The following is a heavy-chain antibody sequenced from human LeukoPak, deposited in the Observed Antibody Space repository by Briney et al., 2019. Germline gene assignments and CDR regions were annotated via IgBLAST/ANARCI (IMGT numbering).Heavy chain of an antibody. Sequence: SQTLSLTCTVSGGSISSGSYYWSWIRQPAGKGLEWIGRIYTSGSTNYNPSLKSRVTISVDTSKNQFSLKLSSVTAADTAVYYCARDRRYDILTGPRFDYWGQGTLVTVSS. CDR2: IYTSGST. CDR3: ARDRRYDILTGPRFDY. CDR1: GGSISSGSYY. J-gene: IGHJ4*02. V-gene: IGHV4-61*02. D-gene: IGHD3-9*01.